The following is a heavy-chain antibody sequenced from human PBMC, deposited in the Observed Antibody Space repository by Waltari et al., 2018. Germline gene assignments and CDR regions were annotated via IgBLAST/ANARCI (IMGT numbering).Heavy chain of an antibody. J-gene: IGHJ4*02. CDR1: GYTFTGYY. CDR3: ARDSRPRGIAVAVDY. Sequence: QVQLGQSGAEVKKPGASVKVSCKASGYTFTGYYMHWVRQAPGQGLEWMGWINPNSGGTNYAQKFQGRVTMTRDTSISTAYMELSRLRSDDTAVYYCARDSRPRGIAVAVDYWGQGTLVTVSS. CDR2: INPNSGGT. V-gene: IGHV1-2*02. D-gene: IGHD6-19*01.